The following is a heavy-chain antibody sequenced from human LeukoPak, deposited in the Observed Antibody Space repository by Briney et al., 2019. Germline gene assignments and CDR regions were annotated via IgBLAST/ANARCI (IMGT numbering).Heavy chain of an antibody. CDR2: IYYSGST. J-gene: IGHJ4*02. D-gene: IGHD3-22*01. CDR3: ARQMYYYDSHCY. CDR1: GGSISSSSYY. Sequence: SETLSLTCTVSGGSISSSSYYWVWIRQPPGKGLEWIGTIYYSGSTYYNPSLKSRVTISVDTSKNQFSLRLSSVTAADTAVYYCARQMYYYDSHCYWGQGALVTVSS. V-gene: IGHV4-39*01.